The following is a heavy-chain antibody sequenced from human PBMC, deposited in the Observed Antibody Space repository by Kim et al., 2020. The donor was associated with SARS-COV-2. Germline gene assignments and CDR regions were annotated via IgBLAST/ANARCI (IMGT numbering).Heavy chain of an antibody. CDR2: FSWTTDRT. D-gene: IGHD1-1*01. CDR1: GFVSDEHA. CDR3: GRDVTPGGLAR. J-gene: IGHJ1*01. V-gene: IGHV3-9*02. Sequence: GGSLRLSCRDSASGFVSDEHAMHWVRQVPGRGLEWVSGFSWTTDRTDYVDSVKGRFTVSRDSAKTSLFLEMNNLRPEDTGLYYCGRDVTPGGLARWGQGTLVTVSS.